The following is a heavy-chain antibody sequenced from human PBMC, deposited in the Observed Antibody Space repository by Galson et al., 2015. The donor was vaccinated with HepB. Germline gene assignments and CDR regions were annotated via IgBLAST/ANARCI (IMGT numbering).Heavy chain of an antibody. Sequence: QSGAEVTKPGESLKISCKGSGYSFTSYWIGWVRQTPGKGLEWMGIIYPGDSDTRYSPSFQGQVTISADKSISTAYLQWSSLKASDTAMYYCARRAIAAPSAGAFDPWGQGTLVAVSS. J-gene: IGHJ5*02. V-gene: IGHV5-51*01. CDR1: GYSFTSYW. CDR2: IYPGDSDT. CDR3: ARRAIAAPSAGAFDP. D-gene: IGHD6-13*01.